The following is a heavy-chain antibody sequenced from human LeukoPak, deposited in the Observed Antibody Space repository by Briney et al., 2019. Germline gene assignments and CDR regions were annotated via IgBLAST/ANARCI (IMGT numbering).Heavy chain of an antibody. CDR2: IKQDGSEK. CDR3: ASASTYSRSWEGGFDY. D-gene: IGHD6-13*01. CDR1: GFTFSSYW. Sequence: GGSLRLSCAASGFTFSSYWMSWVRQAPGKGLEWVANIKQDGSEKYYVDSVKGRFTISRDNAKNSLYLQMNSLRAEDTAVYYCASASTYSRSWEGGFDYWGPGTLVTVSS. J-gene: IGHJ4*02. V-gene: IGHV3-7*01.